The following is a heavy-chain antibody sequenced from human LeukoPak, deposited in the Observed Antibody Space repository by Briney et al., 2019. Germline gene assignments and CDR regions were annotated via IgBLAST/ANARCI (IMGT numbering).Heavy chain of an antibody. CDR2: INHSGST. CDR3: ATNDGGYSSAYY. D-gene: IGHD6-19*01. V-gene: IGHV4-34*01. CDR1: AESFSAYD. J-gene: IGHJ4*02. Sequence: SETLSLTCEVYAESFSAYDWSWIRQSPGKGLEWIGEINHSGSTNYSPSLRSRVTISVDTSKNQFSLKLSSVTAADTAVYYCATNDGGYSSAYYWGQGTLVTVSS.